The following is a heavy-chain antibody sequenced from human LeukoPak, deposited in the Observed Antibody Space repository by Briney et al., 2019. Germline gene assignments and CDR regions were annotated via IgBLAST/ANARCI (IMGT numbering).Heavy chain of an antibody. CDR1: GFTFSSYE. J-gene: IGHJ4*02. CDR2: ISSSGSTI. V-gene: IGHV3-48*03. CDR3: ARADWNYVFVDY. D-gene: IGHD1-7*01. Sequence: TGGSPRLSCAASGFTFSSYEMNWVRQAPGKGLEWVSYISSSGSTIYYADSVKGRFTISRDNAKNSLYLQMNSLRAEDTAVYYCARADWNYVFVDYWGQGTLVTVSS.